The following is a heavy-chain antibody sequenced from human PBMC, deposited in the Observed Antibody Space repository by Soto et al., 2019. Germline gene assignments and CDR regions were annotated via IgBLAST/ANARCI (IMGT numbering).Heavy chain of an antibody. V-gene: IGHV1-69*01. D-gene: IGHD1-20*01. Sequence: QVQLVQSGAEVKKPGSSVKVSCKASGGTFSSYAISWVRQAPGQGLEWMGGIIPIFGTANYAQKFQGRVTITADESTSTAYMELSSLRSEDTAAYYCASPVTGTTRAYYYYYGMDVWGQGTTVTVSS. J-gene: IGHJ6*02. CDR3: ASPVTGTTRAYYYYYGMDV. CDR2: IIPIFGTA. CDR1: GGTFSSYA.